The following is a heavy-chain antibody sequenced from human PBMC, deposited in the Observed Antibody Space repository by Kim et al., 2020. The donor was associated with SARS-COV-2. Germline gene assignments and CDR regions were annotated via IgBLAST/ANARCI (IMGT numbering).Heavy chain of an antibody. V-gene: IGHV4-59*13. CDR2: IYYSGST. J-gene: IGHJ4*02. CDR3: ARDGYSYGYFDY. Sequence: SETLSLTCTVSGGSISSYYWSWIRQPPGKGLEWIGYIYYSGSTNYNPSLKSRVTISVDTSKNQFSLKLSSVTAADTAVYYCARDGYSYGYFDYWGQGTLVTVSS. D-gene: IGHD5-18*01. CDR1: GGSISSYY.